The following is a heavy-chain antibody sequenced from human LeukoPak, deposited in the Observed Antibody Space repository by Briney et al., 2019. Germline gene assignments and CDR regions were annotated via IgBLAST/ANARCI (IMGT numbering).Heavy chain of an antibody. CDR1: GYTLTSYG. Sequence: ASVKVSCKASGYTLTSYGISWVRQAPGQGLEWMGWISAYNGNTNYAQKLQGRVTMTTDTSTSTAYMELRSLRSDDTAVYYCARRVYSSSWYYFDYWGQGTLVTVSS. V-gene: IGHV1-18*01. CDR2: ISAYNGNT. J-gene: IGHJ4*02. CDR3: ARRVYSSSWYYFDY. D-gene: IGHD6-13*01.